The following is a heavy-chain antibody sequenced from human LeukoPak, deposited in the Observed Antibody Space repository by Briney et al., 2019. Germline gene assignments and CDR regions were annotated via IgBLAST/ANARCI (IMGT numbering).Heavy chain of an antibody. D-gene: IGHD2-15*01. V-gene: IGHV1-2*02. CDR3: ARVSPLLRPFTGDAFDI. CDR2: INPNSGGT. Sequence: ASVKVSCKASGYTFTGYYMHWVRQAPGQGLEWMGWINPNSGGTNYAQKFQGRVTMTRDTSISTAYMELSRLRSDDTAVYYCARVSPLLRPFTGDAFDIWGQGTMVTVSS. J-gene: IGHJ3*02. CDR1: GYTFTGYY.